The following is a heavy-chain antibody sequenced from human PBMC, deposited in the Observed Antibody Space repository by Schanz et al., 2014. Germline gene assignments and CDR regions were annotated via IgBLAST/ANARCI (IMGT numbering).Heavy chain of an antibody. CDR2: ISRDGTTS. J-gene: IGHJ6*02. V-gene: IGHV3-11*01. CDR1: GFIFNDYY. CDR3: ARQRAYFYSIDV. Sequence: QVQLVESGGGLVKPGGSLRLSCAASGFIFNDYYMNWIRQAPGKGLEWLSYISRDGTTSYYADSVKGRFTISRDNAKNSLYLEMTSLRGEDTAVYYCARQRAYFYSIDVWGQGTTVTVSS.